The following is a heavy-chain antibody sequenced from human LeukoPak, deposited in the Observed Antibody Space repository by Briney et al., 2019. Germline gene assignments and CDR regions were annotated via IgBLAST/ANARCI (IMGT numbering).Heavy chain of an antibody. J-gene: IGHJ4*02. D-gene: IGHD3-22*01. Sequence: GGSLRLSCAASGFTFSSYAMNWVRQAPGKGLEWVSAISGSGGSTYYADSVKGRFTISRDNSKNTLYLQMNSLRAEDTAVYYCAKDTYYYDSSGPTTFDYWGQGTLVTVSS. CDR1: GFTFSSYA. CDR2: ISGSGGST. V-gene: IGHV3-23*01. CDR3: AKDTYYYDSSGPTTFDY.